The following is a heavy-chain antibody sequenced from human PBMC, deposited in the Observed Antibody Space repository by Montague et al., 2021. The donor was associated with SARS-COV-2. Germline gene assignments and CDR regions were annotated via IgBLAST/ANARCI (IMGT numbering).Heavy chain of an antibody. D-gene: IGHD6-25*01. CDR2: IYSSGSA. Sequence: SETLSLTCTVSGSSITGYYWSWIRQAPGKGLEWIAYIYSSGSASYNPSLRSRVTMSVDKSTNQFSLRLNSVTAADTAVYYCARVFRGQRLAFDFWGQGALVIDSS. V-gene: IGHV4-59*12. J-gene: IGHJ4*02. CDR3: ARVFRGQRLAFDF. CDR1: GSSITGYY.